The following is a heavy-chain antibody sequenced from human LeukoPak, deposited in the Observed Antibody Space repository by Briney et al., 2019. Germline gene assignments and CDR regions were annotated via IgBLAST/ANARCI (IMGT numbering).Heavy chain of an antibody. Sequence: GGSLRLSCAASGFIFNNYGLIWDRQAPGKGLQWVSAISNDGGGPTYADFVKGRFTISRDNSKNTLFLQMNSLRAEDTALYYCAKGGSGYFADLWGQGTLVTVSS. J-gene: IGHJ5*02. CDR1: GFIFNNYG. CDR2: ISNDGGGP. D-gene: IGHD3-22*01. V-gene: IGHV3-23*01. CDR3: AKGGSGYFADL.